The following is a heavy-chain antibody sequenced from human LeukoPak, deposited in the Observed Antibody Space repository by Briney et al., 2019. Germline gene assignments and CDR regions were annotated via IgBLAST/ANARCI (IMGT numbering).Heavy chain of an antibody. CDR2: IIPILGIA. CDR1: GGTFSSYA. CDR3: ARAAHYYDSSGYYHDY. D-gene: IGHD3-22*01. V-gene: IGHV1-69*04. Sequence: ASVKVSCKASGGTFSSYAISWVRQAPGQGLEWMGRIIPILGIANYAQKFQGRVTITADKSTSTAYMELSSLRSEDTAVYYCARAAHYYDSSGYYHDYWGQGTLVTVSS. J-gene: IGHJ4*02.